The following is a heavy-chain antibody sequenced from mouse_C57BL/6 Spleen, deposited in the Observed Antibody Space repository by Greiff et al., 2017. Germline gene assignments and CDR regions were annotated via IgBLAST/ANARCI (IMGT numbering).Heavy chain of an antibody. CDR1: GFTFSSYG. J-gene: IGHJ2*01. V-gene: IGHV5-6*01. CDR3: ARQDDYDY. Sequence: EVQVVESGGDLVKPGGSLKLSCAASGFTFSSYGMSWVRQTPDKRLEWVATISSGGSYTYYPDSVKGRFTISRDNAKNTLYLQMSSLKSEDTAMYYCARQDDYDYWGQGTTLTVSS. D-gene: IGHD2-4*01. CDR2: ISSGGSYT.